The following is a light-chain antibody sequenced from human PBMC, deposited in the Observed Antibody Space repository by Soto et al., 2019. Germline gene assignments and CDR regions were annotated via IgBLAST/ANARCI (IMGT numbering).Light chain of an antibody. Sequence: IVLTQSPGTLSLSPGERATLSCRASQSVNGSHLAWYQQKPGQAPRLLIYGASTRATGVPARFSGIGSGTDFTLTISSLQSEDFSVYYCQEYDNWPWTFGQGTKVDIK. CDR1: QSVNGSH. J-gene: IGKJ1*01. CDR2: GAS. CDR3: QEYDNWPWT. V-gene: IGKV3-15*01.